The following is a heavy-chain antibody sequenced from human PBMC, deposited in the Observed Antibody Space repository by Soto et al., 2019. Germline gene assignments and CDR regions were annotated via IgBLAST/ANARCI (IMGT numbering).Heavy chain of an antibody. CDR1: GGTFSSYA. Sequence: QVQPVQSAAEVKKPGSSVTVSCKASGGTFSSYAISWVRQAHGQGLKWMGGIIPIFGTANYAQKFQGRVTITADKSTSTAYMELSSLRSEDTAVYYCARRMTTGTTGWFDPWGQGTLVTVSS. J-gene: IGHJ5*02. D-gene: IGHD4-17*01. V-gene: IGHV1-69*06. CDR2: IIPIFGTA. CDR3: ARRMTTGTTGWFDP.